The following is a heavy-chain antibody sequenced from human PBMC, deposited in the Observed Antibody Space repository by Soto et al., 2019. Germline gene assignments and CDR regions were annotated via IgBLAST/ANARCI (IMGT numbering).Heavy chain of an antibody. D-gene: IGHD2-2*01. V-gene: IGHV1-69*01. Sequence: QVQLVQSGAEVKKPGSSVKVSCKASGGTFSSYAISWVRQAPGQGLEWMGGIIPIFGTANYAQKFQGRVTITADESTSPAYMELSSLRSEDTAVYYCARGYCSSTSCFSPYYYYGMDVWGQGTTVTVSS. J-gene: IGHJ6*02. CDR2: IIPIFGTA. CDR1: GGTFSSYA. CDR3: ARGYCSSTSCFSPYYYYGMDV.